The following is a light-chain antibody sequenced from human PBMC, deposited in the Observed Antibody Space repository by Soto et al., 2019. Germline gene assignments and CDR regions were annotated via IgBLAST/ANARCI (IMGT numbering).Light chain of an antibody. CDR3: QHYNNWPPWT. CDR2: GAS. J-gene: IGKJ1*01. Sequence: EIVMTQSPATLSVSPGERATLSCRASQSVNSNLAWYQQKPGQAPRLLIYGASTRATGIPARFSGSGSGTEFTLTISRLQSEDFAVYYCQHYNNWPPWTFGQGTKVEIK. V-gene: IGKV3D-15*01. CDR1: QSVNSN.